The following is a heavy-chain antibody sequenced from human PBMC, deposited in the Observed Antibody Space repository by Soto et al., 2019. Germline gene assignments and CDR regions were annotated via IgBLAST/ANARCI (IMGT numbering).Heavy chain of an antibody. CDR1: GYTFTSYD. CDR3: ARDSTARLAWFDP. CDR2: VSGYNGNT. J-gene: IGHJ5*02. V-gene: IGHV1-18*01. Sequence: ASVKVSCKASGYTFTSYDITWVRQAPGQGLEWMGWVSGYNGNTKYAQRLQGRVTMTRETSTSTAYMELRSLTSDDTAVYYCARDSTARLAWFDPWGQGSLVTVSS. D-gene: IGHD6-6*01.